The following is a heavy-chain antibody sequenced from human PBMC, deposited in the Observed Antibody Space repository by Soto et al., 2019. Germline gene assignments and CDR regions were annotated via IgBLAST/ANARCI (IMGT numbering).Heavy chain of an antibody. Sequence: EVQLVESGGGLVQPGGSLRLSCAASGFTFSSYSMNWVRQAPGKGLEWVSYISSSSSTIYYADSVKGRFTISRDKAKNSLYLQMNSLRDEDTAVYYCARVFGITIFGVVNNYYGMDVWGQGTTVTVSS. D-gene: IGHD3-3*01. V-gene: IGHV3-48*02. CDR1: GFTFSSYS. J-gene: IGHJ6*02. CDR3: ARVFGITIFGVVNNYYGMDV. CDR2: ISSSSSTI.